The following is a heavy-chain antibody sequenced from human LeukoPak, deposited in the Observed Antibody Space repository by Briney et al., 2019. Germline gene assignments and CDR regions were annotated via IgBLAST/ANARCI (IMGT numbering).Heavy chain of an antibody. D-gene: IGHD3-3*01. CDR2: IIGSSGST. J-gene: IGHJ4*02. V-gene: IGHV3-23*01. CDR1: RFTISSYA. Sequence: GGSLSLSCAASRFTISSYAMSWVPQAPGKGLEWISCIIGSSGSTYYADSVKGRFTISSDKSKNTLYLQMNSLRSEDTAIYYCAKDRGSICGVVIISNEFDCGGQGTLVTVSS. CDR3: AKDRGSICGVVIISNEFDC.